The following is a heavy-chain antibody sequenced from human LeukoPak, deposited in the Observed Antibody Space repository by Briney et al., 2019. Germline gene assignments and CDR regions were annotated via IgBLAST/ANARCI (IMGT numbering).Heavy chain of an antibody. V-gene: IGHV1-3*03. D-gene: IGHD3-22*01. CDR3: ARAAYTYYYDSSGYWYYFDY. CDR2: INAGNGNT. CDR1: GYTFTSYA. J-gene: IGHJ4*02. Sequence: GASVKVSCKASGYTFTSYAMHWVRQAPGQRLEWMGWINAGNGNTKYSQEFQGRVTITRDTSASTAYMELSSLRSEDMAVYYCARAAYTYYYDSSGYWYYFDYWGQGTLVTVSS.